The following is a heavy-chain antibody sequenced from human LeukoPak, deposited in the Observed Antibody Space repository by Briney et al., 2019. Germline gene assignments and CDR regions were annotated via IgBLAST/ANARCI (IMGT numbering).Heavy chain of an antibody. CDR3: ARFSSGSYWYFDY. V-gene: IGHV4-59*01. J-gene: IGHJ4*02. D-gene: IGHD1-26*01. Sequence: SETLSLTCTVSGCSISSYYWSWIRQPPGKGLEWIGYIYYSGSTNYNPSLKSRVTISVDTSKNQFSLKLSSVTAADTAVYYCARFSSGSYWYFDYWGQGTLVTVSS. CDR1: GCSISSYY. CDR2: IYYSGST.